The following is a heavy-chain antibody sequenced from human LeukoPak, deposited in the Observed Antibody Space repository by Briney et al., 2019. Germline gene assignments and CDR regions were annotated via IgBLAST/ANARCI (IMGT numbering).Heavy chain of an antibody. V-gene: IGHV4-59*08. CDR2: FYYSGST. J-gene: IGHJ4*02. CDR3: ARHLVPAPALDS. Sequence: SETLSLTCTVSGGSISSYYWSWIRQPPGKGLEWIGYFYYSGSTNYNPSLKSRVTISVDTSKNQFSLKLSSATAADTAVYYCARHLVPAPALDSWGQGTLVTVSS. D-gene: IGHD2-2*01. CDR1: GGSISSYY.